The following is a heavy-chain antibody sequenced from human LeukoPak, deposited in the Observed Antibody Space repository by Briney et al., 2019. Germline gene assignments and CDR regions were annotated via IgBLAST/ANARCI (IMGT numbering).Heavy chain of an antibody. V-gene: IGHV5-51*01. CDR1: GYSFSSHW. CDR2: IYPGDSDT. J-gene: IGHJ4*02. CDR3: ARQRERGYSYVD. D-gene: IGHD5-18*01. Sequence: RESLKISCKGSGYSFSSHWIAWVRQMPGKGLEWMGMIYPGDSDTRYSPSFRGQVTISGDKSISTAYLQWSSLKASDTAMYYCARQRERGYSYVDWGQGTLVTVSS.